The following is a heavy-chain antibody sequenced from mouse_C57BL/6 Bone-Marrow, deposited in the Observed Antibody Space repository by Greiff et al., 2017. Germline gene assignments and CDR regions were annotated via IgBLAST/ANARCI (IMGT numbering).Heavy chain of an antibody. J-gene: IGHJ3*01. V-gene: IGHV1-81*01. CDR3: ARSEIYDGYYVTFAY. D-gene: IGHD2-3*01. CDR2: IYPRSGNT. CDR1: GYTFTSYG. Sequence: VKLQQSGAELARPGASVKLSCKASGYTFTSYGISWVKQRTGQGLEWIGEIYPRSGNTYYNEKFKGKATLTADKSSSTAYMELRSLTSEDSAVYFCARSEIYDGYYVTFAYWGQGTLVTVSA.